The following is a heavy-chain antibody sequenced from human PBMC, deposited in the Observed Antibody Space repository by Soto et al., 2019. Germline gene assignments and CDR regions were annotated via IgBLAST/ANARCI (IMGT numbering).Heavy chain of an antibody. D-gene: IGHD4-17*01. Sequence: QVQLVQSGAEVKKPGSSVRVSCKASGGTLNRYTISWVPQAPGQGLEWMGGIIPVFGTTDYAQKFQGRVTITADQSTGTAYLVLFSLRSEDTAIYYCSISNSYGRGDFWGQGTLVTVSS. V-gene: IGHV1-69*01. J-gene: IGHJ4*02. CDR3: SISNSYGRGDF. CDR2: IIPVFGTT. CDR1: GGTLNRYT.